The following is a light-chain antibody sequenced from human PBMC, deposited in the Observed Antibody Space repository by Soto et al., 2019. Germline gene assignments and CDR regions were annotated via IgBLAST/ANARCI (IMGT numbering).Light chain of an antibody. J-gene: IGLJ2*01. V-gene: IGLV7-43*01. CDR3: LLYYGGAQPVV. Sequence: QTVVTQEPSLTVSPGGTVTLTCASSTGAVTSGHYPNWFQQKPGQAPRALIYSTNKKHSWTPARVSGSLLGGRAALTLSGVQPEDEAEYYCLLYYGGAQPVVFGVGTKVTVL. CDR2: STN. CDR1: TGAVTSGHY.